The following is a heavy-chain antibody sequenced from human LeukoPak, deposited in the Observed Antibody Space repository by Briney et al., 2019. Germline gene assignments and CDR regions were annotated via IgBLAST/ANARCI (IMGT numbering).Heavy chain of an antibody. CDR3: AKDGQWFGELLGY. CDR1: GFTFSSYA. Sequence: GGSLRLSCAASGFTFSSYAMSWVRQAPGKGLEWVSAISGSGGSTYYADSVKGRFTISRDNSKNTLYLQMNSPRAEDTAVYYCAKDGQWFGELLGYWGQGTLVTVSS. J-gene: IGHJ4*02. CDR2: ISGSGGST. V-gene: IGHV3-23*01. D-gene: IGHD3-10*01.